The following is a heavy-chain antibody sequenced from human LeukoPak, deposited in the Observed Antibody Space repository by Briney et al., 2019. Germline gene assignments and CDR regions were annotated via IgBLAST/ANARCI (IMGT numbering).Heavy chain of an antibody. Sequence: ASVKVSCKASVYTFSSYHVSWVRQAPGQGLEWMGWINTYDGNTNYAQNSHGRGAMTTDTSTSTAYMELRSLRSDDTAVYHCARDLATWYFDYWGQGTLVTVSS. J-gene: IGHJ4*02. CDR3: ARDLATWYFDY. CDR1: VYTFSSYH. CDR2: INTYDGNT. D-gene: IGHD2-15*01. V-gene: IGHV1-18*01.